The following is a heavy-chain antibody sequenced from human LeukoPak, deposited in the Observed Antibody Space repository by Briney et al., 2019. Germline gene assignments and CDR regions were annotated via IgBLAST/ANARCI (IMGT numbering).Heavy chain of an antibody. Sequence: GGSLRLSCAASGFTFSSHGMNWVRQAPGKGLEWVSGIIPSGHTTYYADSVRGRFTISRDDSRNTLYLQMNSLRAEDTAVYYCAKDDRWLQFCCWGQGTLVTVSA. CDR2: IIPSGHTT. V-gene: IGHV3-23*01. CDR1: GFTFSSHG. J-gene: IGHJ4*02. D-gene: IGHD5-24*01. CDR3: AKDDRWLQFCC.